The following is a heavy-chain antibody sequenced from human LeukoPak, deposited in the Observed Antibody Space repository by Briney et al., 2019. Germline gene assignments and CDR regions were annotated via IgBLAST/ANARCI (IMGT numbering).Heavy chain of an antibody. V-gene: IGHV3-21*01. CDR1: GFTFSSYS. CDR3: ARRYGDYVSDAFDI. CDR2: ISSSSSYI. D-gene: IGHD4-17*01. Sequence: GGSLILSCAASGFTFSSYSMNWVRQAPGKGLEWVSSISSSSSYIYYADSVKGRFTISRDNAKNSLYLQMNSLRAEDTAVYYCARRYGDYVSDAFDIWGQGTMVTVSS. J-gene: IGHJ3*02.